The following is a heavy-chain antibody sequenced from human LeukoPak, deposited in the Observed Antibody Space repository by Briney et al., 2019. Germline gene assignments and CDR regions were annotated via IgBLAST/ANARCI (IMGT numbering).Heavy chain of an antibody. J-gene: IGHJ1*01. CDR1: GDSVSSGY. CDR2: IYDSGMT. D-gene: IGHD2-15*01. V-gene: IGHV4-4*09. CDR3: AGRGHRYSRD. Sequence: SETLSLTCTVSGDSVSSGYWNWFRQPPGKGLEWIGYIYDSGMTDYSPSLKNRLTISLDTSNNQFSLKLSSVPAADTAVYYCAGRGHRYSRDWGQGILVTVSS.